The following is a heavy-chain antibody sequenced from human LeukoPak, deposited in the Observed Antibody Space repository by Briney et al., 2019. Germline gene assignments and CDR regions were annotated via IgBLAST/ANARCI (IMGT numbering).Heavy chain of an antibody. D-gene: IGHD3-22*01. CDR3: ARTDDSSGYYDTFDI. V-gene: IGHV4-61*01. J-gene: IGHJ3*02. Sequence: PSETLSLTCTVSGYSISSGYYWGWIRQPPGKGLEWIGYIYYSASTNYNPSLKSRVTISVDTSKNQFSLKLSSVTAADTAVYYCARTDDSSGYYDTFDIWGQGTMVTVSS. CDR1: GYSISSGYY. CDR2: IYYSAST.